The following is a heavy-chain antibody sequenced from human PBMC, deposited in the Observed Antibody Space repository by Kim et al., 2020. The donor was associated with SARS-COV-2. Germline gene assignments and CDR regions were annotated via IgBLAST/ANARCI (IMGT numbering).Heavy chain of an antibody. Sequence: GGSLRLSCAASGFTFSSYGMHWVRQAPGKGLEWVAVIWYDGSNKYYADSVKGRFTISRDNSKNTLYLQMNSLRAEDTAVYYCARGSTVSPHYFDYWGQGTLVTVSS. J-gene: IGHJ4*02. CDR1: GFTFSSYG. CDR3: ARGSTVSPHYFDY. D-gene: IGHD4-4*01. V-gene: IGHV3-33*01. CDR2: IWYDGSNK.